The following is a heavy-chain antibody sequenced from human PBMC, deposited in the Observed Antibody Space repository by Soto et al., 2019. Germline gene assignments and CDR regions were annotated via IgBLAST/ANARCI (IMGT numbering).Heavy chain of an antibody. D-gene: IGHD6-13*01. J-gene: IGHJ5*02. CDR2: ISSSSSTI. V-gene: IGHV3-48*04. CDR1: GFTFSSYS. Sequence: EVQLVEAGGGLVQPGGSLRLSCAASGFTFSSYSMNWVRQAPGKGLEWVSYISSSSSTIYYADSVKGRFINSRDNAKNSLYLQMNSLRAEDTAVYYCARHPERIAESGWFDPWGQGTLVTVSS. CDR3: ARHPERIAESGWFDP.